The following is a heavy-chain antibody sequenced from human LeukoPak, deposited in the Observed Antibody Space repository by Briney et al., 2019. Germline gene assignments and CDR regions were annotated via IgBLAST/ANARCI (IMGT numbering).Heavy chain of an antibody. J-gene: IGHJ5*02. CDR1: GYTFTDYY. D-gene: IGHD3-9*01. CDR2: VTSYNGDT. Sequence: ASVKVSCKASGYTFTDYYMHWVRQAPGQGLEWMGWVTSYNGDTNYAQKFQGRVTMSTDTSTNTAYMELRSLRFDDTAIYYCAKDWHILTGRNCFDPWGQGTLVTVSS. V-gene: IGHV1-18*04. CDR3: AKDWHILTGRNCFDP.